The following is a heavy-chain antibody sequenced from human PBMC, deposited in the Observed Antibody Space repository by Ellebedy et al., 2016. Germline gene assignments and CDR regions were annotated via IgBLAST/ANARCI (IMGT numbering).Heavy chain of an antibody. CDR1: GFTFSSYA. CDR3: ARETNTYYDSSAPAGYFDY. V-gene: IGHV3-30-3*01. CDR2: ISYDGSNK. D-gene: IGHD3-22*01. Sequence: GGSLRLSCAASGFTFSSYAMHWVRQAPGKGLEWVAVISYDGSNKYYADSVKGRFTISRDNSKNTLYLQMNSLRAEDTAVYYCARETNTYYDSSAPAGYFDYWGQGTLVTVSS. J-gene: IGHJ4*02.